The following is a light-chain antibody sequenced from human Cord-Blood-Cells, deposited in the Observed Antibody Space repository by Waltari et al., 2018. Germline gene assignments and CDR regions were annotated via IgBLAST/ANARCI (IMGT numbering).Light chain of an antibody. V-gene: IGLV2-23*01. CDR3: CSYAGSSTWV. Sequence: QSALPQPASVSGSPGQSITISCTGTRSDVGSYNLVSWYHQHPGKAPKPRIYEGSKRPSGVSKRFSGSKSGNTASLTISGLQAEDEADYYCCSYAGSSTWVFGGGTKLTVL. CDR2: EGS. J-gene: IGLJ3*02. CDR1: RSDVGSYNL.